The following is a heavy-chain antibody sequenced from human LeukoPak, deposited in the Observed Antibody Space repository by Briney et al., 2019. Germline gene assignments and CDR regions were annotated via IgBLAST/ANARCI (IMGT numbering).Heavy chain of an antibody. CDR3: ARGRTDQGFDL. CDR1: GFTFSSYT. Sequence: PGGSLRLSCAASGFTFSSYTMNWVRQAPGKGLEWVSSISSNDYYIYYADSMKGRFTVSRDNAKNSLYLQMNSLRGEDTAVYYCARGRTDQGFDLWGRGALVTVSS. V-gene: IGHV3-21*06. CDR2: ISSNDYYI. J-gene: IGHJ2*01.